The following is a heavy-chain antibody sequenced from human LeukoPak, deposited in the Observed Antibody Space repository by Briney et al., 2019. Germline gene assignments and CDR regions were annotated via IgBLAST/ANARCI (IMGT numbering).Heavy chain of an antibody. CDR3: ARRYDNTGYSDY. V-gene: IGHV5-51*01. CDR2: FYPANSDT. D-gene: IGHD2-21*01. CDR1: GYTFTNYW. J-gene: IGHJ4*02. Sequence: LGEALKISCKGSGYTFTNYWIAWVRQMPGKGLEWVGIFYPANSDTRYSPSFQGQVTMSADKSINTAYLQWSSLKASDTAMYYCARRYDNTGYSDYWGLGTLVTVPS.